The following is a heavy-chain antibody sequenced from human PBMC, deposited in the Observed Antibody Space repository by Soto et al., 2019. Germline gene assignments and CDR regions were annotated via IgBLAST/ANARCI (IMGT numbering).Heavy chain of an antibody. CDR2: ISYSADKT. CDR3: ARRARTATTNWGAFDI. J-gene: IGHJ3*02. V-gene: IGHV3-23*01. D-gene: IGHD1-7*01. CDR1: GFTFRNDV. Sequence: EVQLLESGGGLVQPGGSLRLSCAACGFTFRNDVMNWVRQAPGKGLEWVSTISYSADKTFYADSVKGRFTISRDNSRDTLFLQMNSLRADDAAVYYCARRARTATTNWGAFDIWGQATMVTVSS.